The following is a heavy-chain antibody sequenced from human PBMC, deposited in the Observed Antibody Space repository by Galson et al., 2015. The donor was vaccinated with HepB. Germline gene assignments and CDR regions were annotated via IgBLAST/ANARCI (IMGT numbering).Heavy chain of an antibody. CDR2: INSDGSST. V-gene: IGHV3-74*01. D-gene: IGHD7-27*01. Sequence: SLRLSCAASGFTFSSYWMHWVRQAPGKGLVWVSRINSDGSSTSYADSVKGRFTISRDNAKNTLYLQMNSLRPEDTAVYYCARGSTGDPDAFDIWGQGTMVTVSS. CDR1: GFTFSSYW. J-gene: IGHJ3*02. CDR3: ARGSTGDPDAFDI.